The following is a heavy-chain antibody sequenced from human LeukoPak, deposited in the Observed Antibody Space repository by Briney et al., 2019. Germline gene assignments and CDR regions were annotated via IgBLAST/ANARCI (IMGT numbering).Heavy chain of an antibody. CDR3: ARRRSHDVWSA. D-gene: IGHD3-3*01. CDR1: GDSINTGRYF. CDR2: IFYTRST. V-gene: IGHV4-39*01. J-gene: IGHJ4*02. Sequence: SETLSLTCTVSGDSINTGRYFWGWIRQPPGKGLEWIGTIFYTRSTYYNPSLQSRVTISIDTSKNRFSLSLTSVSAADTAVYFCARRRSHDVWSAWGQGTLVSVSS.